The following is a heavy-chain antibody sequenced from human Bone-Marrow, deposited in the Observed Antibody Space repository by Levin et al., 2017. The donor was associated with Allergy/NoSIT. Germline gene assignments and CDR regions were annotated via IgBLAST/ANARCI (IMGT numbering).Heavy chain of an antibody. CDR2: ISAYNGNT. Sequence: ASVKVSCKASGYTFTSYGISWVRQAPGQGLEWMGWISAYNGNTNYAQKLQGRVTMTTDTSTSTAYMELRSLRSDDTAVYYCARAEDFWSGDSYFDYWGQGTLVTVSS. V-gene: IGHV1-18*01. J-gene: IGHJ4*02. CDR3: ARAEDFWSGDSYFDY. D-gene: IGHD3-3*01. CDR1: GYTFTSYG.